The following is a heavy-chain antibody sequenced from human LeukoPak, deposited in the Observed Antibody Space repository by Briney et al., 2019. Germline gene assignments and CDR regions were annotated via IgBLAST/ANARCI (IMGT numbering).Heavy chain of an antibody. D-gene: IGHD4-17*01. CDR1: GGSISTNSYY. J-gene: IGHJ4*02. Sequence: SETLSLTCTVSGGSISTNSYYWGWIRQPPGKGLKWIGRIYTSGYTNYSPSLKSRVTISVDTSKNQFSLKLSSVTAADTAVYYCAREPVRSPFDYWGQGTLVTVSS. CDR3: AREPVRSPFDY. V-gene: IGHV4-39*07. CDR2: IYTSGYT.